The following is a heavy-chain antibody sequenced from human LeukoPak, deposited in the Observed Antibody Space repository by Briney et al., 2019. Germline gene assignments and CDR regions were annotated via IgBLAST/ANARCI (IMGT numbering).Heavy chain of an antibody. V-gene: IGHV4-61*01. CDR2: IYYSGNT. CDR3: AREVHYYGSGTYFFWFDP. D-gene: IGHD3-10*01. J-gene: IGHJ5*02. CDR1: GYSISSGYY. Sequence: SETLSLTCTVSGYSISSGYYWGWIRQSPGKELEWIGYIYYSGNTKYNPSLESRITMAVDTSKNQVSLKLTSVTAADTAIYYCAREVHYYGSGTYFFWFDPWGQGTLVTVSS.